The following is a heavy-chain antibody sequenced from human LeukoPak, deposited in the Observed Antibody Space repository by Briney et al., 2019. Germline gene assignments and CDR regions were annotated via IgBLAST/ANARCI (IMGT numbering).Heavy chain of an antibody. Sequence: EASVTVSCTASGGTFSSYAISWVRQAPGQGLEWMGGIIPIFGTANYAQKFQGRVTITADESTSTAYMELSSLRSEDTAVYYCARGYGGNSVPYFDYWGQGTLVTVSS. J-gene: IGHJ4*02. D-gene: IGHD4-23*01. CDR3: ARGYGGNSVPYFDY. CDR1: GGTFSSYA. V-gene: IGHV1-69*13. CDR2: IIPIFGTA.